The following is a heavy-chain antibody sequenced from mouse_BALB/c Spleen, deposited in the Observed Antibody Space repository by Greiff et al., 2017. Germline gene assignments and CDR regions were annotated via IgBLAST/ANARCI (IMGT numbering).Heavy chain of an antibody. CDR2: LDPANGNT. J-gene: IGHJ4*01. CDR1: GFNIKDTY. V-gene: IGHV14-3*02. Sequence: VQLKESGAELVQPGASVKLSCTASGFNIKDTYLHWVNQRPEQGLEWIGRLDPANGNTQYAPKFQGKATITADTSSNTAYLQLSSLTSEDTAVYYCARRDGFLSMDYWGQGTSVTVAS. CDR3: ARRDGFLSMDY. D-gene: IGHD2-3*01.